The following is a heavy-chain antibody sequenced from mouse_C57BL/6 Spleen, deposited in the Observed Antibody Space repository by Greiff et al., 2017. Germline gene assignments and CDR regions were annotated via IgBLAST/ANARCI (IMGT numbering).Heavy chain of an antibody. J-gene: IGHJ1*03. V-gene: IGHV1-52*01. D-gene: IGHD4-1*01. Sequence: QVQLQQPGAELVRPGSSVKLSCKASGYTFTSYWMHWVKQRPIQGLEWIGNIDPSDSETHYNQKFKDKATLTVDKSSSTAYMQLSSLTSEDSAVYYCARPSLTGTSYWYFDVWGTGTTVTVSS. CDR2: IDPSDSET. CDR3: ARPSLTGTSYWYFDV. CDR1: GYTFTSYW.